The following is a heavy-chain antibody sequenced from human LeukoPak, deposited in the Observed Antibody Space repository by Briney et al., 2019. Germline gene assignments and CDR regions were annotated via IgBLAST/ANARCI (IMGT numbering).Heavy chain of an antibody. J-gene: IGHJ4*02. CDR2: IYSDGST. Sequence: GGSLRLSCAASGFAVSIKYLSWLRQAPGLGLEWVSVIYSDGSTYYADSVKGRFTISRDNSKNTLYLRMNSLRAEDTAMYYCARETLAGYDYWGQGTLVTVSS. V-gene: IGHV3-53*01. CDR1: GFAVSIKY. D-gene: IGHD6-19*01. CDR3: ARETLAGYDY.